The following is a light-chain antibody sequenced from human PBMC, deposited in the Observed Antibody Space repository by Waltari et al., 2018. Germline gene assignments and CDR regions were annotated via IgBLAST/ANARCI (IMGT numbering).Light chain of an antibody. CDR1: QSLVHTDGHTY. CDR3: MQATNWPLT. CDR2: KVS. Sequence: DVVMTQSPLSLPVSLGQPASISCRSSQSLVHTDGHTYLNWFQQRPGQSPRRLMYKVSNRDSGVPDRFSGSGSDTAFTLKISRVEAEDVGIYYCMQATNWPLTFGQGTKVEIQ. J-gene: IGKJ1*01. V-gene: IGKV2-30*02.